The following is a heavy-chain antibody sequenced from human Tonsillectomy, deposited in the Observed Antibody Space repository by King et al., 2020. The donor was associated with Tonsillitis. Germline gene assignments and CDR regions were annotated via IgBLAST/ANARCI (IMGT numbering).Heavy chain of an antibody. V-gene: IGHV1-2*02. CDR1: GYTFTAYY. Sequence: VQLVESGAEVKKPGASVKVSCKASGYTFTAYYIHWVRQAPGQGLELMGWINPDSGGTNYAQNFQGRVTMTRDTSISTAYMELTRLRSDDTAVYYCAREAVGGSGTSCPLDFWGQRTLVTVSS. CDR3: AREAVGGSGTSCPLDF. D-gene: IGHD2-2*01. CDR2: INPDSGGT. J-gene: IGHJ4*02.